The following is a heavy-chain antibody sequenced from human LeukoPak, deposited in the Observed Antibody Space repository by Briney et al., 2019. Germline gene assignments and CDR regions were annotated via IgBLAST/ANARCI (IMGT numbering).Heavy chain of an antibody. CDR2: MNPNSGDT. CDR1: GYTFTSYD. CDR3: ARGPGMTSDY. D-gene: IGHD1-26*01. J-gene: IGHJ4*02. V-gene: IGHV1-8*01. Sequence: GSSVKLSCKASGYTFTSYDINWVRQATGQGLEWMGWMNPNSGDTGYAQTFQGRVTMNRNTSISTAYMELSSLRSEDTAVDYCARGPGMTSDYWGQGTLVTVSS.